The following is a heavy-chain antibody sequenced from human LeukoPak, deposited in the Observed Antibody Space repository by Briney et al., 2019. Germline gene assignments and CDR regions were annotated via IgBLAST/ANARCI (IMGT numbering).Heavy chain of an antibody. J-gene: IGHJ6*02. CDR2: ISTSTSYI. D-gene: IGHD1-26*01. CDR1: GFTFSSYS. V-gene: IGHV3-21*04. CDR3: ARSGAFNYGMDV. Sequence: GGSLRLSCAASGFTFSSYSMTWVRQAPGKGLEWVSSISTSTSYIYDADSVKGRFTISRDNAKNSLYLQMNSLRAEDTAVYYCARSGAFNYGMDVWGQGTTVTVSS.